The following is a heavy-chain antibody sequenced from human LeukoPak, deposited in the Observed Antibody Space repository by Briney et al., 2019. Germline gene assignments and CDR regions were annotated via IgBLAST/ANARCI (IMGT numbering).Heavy chain of an antibody. D-gene: IGHD6-19*01. CDR3: ARDGEVIAVAETSFDY. CDR2: ISAYNGNT. V-gene: IGHV1-18*04. J-gene: IGHJ4*02. CDR1: GYTFTSYA. Sequence: ASVKLSCKASGYTFTSYATSWVRQAPGQGLEWMGWISAYNGNTNYAQKLQGRATMTTDTATSTAYMELRSLRSDDTAVYYWARDGEVIAVAETSFDYCGQGTLVTVSS.